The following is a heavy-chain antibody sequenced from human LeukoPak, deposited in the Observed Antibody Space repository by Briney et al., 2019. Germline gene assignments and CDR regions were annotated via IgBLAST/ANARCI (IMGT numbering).Heavy chain of an antibody. CDR2: IYHTGNS. V-gene: IGHV4-59*02. J-gene: IGHJ4*02. CDR1: GGSVSSGY. D-gene: IGHD3-22*01. CDR3: ARGNPDSSGYHTTDY. Sequence: SETLSLTCTVSGGSVSSGYWSWIRQPPGKGLEWIGYIYHTGNSDYNPSLKSRATISLDTSKNQFSLKLTSVTAADTAVYYCARGNPDSSGYHTTDYWGQGTLVTVSS.